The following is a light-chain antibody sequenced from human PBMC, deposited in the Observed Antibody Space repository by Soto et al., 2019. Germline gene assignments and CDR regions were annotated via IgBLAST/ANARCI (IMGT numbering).Light chain of an antibody. CDR2: DAA. Sequence: DIQMTQSTSTLAASVGDRVAITCRAIHSISSWVAWYQQKPGKAPKLLLYDAASLKRGVPSRFSGGGSGTEFTLTISSLQPEDFATYYCQQLNSYSALTFGGGTQVDIK. CDR3: QQLNSYSALT. CDR1: HSISSW. J-gene: IGKJ4*01. V-gene: IGKV1-5*01.